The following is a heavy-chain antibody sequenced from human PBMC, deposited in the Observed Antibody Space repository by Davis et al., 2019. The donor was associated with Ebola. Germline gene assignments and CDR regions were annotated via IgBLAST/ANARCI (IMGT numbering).Heavy chain of an antibody. V-gene: IGHV4-39*07. CDR3: ASSVVPAAIPRYYYYGMDV. CDR2: IYYSGST. J-gene: IGHJ6*02. CDR1: GGSISSSSYY. Sequence: PGGSLRLSCTVSGGSISSSSYYWGWIRQPPGKGLEWIGSIYYSGSTYYNPSLKSRVTISVDTSKNQFSLKLSSVTAADTAVYYCASSVVPAAIPRYYYYGMDVWGQGTTVTVSS. D-gene: IGHD2-2*02.